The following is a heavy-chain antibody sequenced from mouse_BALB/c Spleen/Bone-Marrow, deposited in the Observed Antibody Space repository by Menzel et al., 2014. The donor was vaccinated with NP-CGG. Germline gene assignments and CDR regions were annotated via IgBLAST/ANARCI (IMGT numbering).Heavy chain of an antibody. CDR3: TREGTFCAY. Sequence: QVQLKQSGAELVKPGASVKLSCKSSGYTFTSYYMYWVKQRPGQGLEWIVGINPSNGGTNFNEKFRSKTTLTVDKSSSTAYMQLSILTSEDSAVYYCTREGTFCAYWCQGTLVTVSA. CDR1: GYTFTSYY. CDR2: INPSNGGT. D-gene: IGHD3-3*01. V-gene: IGHV1S81*02. J-gene: IGHJ3*01.